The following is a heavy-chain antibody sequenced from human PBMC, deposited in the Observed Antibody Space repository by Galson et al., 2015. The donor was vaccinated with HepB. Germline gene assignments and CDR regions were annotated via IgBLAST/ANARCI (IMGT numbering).Heavy chain of an antibody. Sequence: SLRLSCAASGFTFSSYWMSWVRQAPGKGLEWVANIKKDGSEKYYVDSVRGRFTISRDDAKNSLFLQMNSLRAEDTAVYYCARENSNRNGMDVGGQGTTVTVSS. D-gene: IGHD4-11*01. CDR1: GFTFSSYW. CDR2: IKKDGSEK. J-gene: IGHJ6*02. V-gene: IGHV3-7*01. CDR3: ARENSNRNGMDV.